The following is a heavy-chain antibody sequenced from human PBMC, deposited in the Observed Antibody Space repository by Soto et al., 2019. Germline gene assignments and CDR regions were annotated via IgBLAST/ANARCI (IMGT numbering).Heavy chain of an antibody. D-gene: IGHD3-22*01. J-gene: IGHJ5*02. CDR3: ATVWTSSGYFNWFGP. Sequence: SETLSLTCAVHGGSFSGYYWSWIRQPPGKGLEWIGEINHSGSTNYNPSLKSRVTISVDTSKNQFSLKLSSVTAADTAVYYCATVWTSSGYFNWFGPWGQGTLVTVSS. V-gene: IGHV4-34*01. CDR1: GGSFSGYY. CDR2: INHSGST.